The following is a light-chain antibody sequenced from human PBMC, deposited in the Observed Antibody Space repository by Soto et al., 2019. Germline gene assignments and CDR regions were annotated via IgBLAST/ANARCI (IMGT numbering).Light chain of an antibody. Sequence: LMTQAPATLSMSPGERATLSCMASQSVSSSLAWYQQKPGQAPRLLIYGASTRATGIPARFSGSGSGTEFTLTISSLQSEDFAVYYCQQYNNWPRTFGQGTKVDIK. CDR3: QQYNNWPRT. CDR1: QSVSSS. J-gene: IGKJ1*01. CDR2: GAS. V-gene: IGKV3-15*01.